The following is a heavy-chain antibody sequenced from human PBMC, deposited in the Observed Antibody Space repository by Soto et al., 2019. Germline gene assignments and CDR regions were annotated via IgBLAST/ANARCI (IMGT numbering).Heavy chain of an antibody. J-gene: IGHJ5*02. CDR1: GDSISSGYY. CDR2: MYHSGAT. Sequence: PSETLSLTCAVTGDSISSGYYWGWILQPPGKGLEWIGSMYHSGATYYNPSLKSRVTISVDTSKNQFSLKLNSVTAADTAVYYCARVLVTTVTTGAGWFDPWGPGTQVTVSS. V-gene: IGHV4-38-2*01. D-gene: IGHD4-17*01. CDR3: ARVLVTTVTTGAGWFDP.